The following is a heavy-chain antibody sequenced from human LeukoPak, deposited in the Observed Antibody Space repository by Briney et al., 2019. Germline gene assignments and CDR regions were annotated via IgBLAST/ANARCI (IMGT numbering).Heavy chain of an antibody. J-gene: IGHJ5*01. CDR2: IYPADSDT. Sequence: GESLKISCKGSGYNFATKWIGWVRQMPGKGLEWMGIIYPADSDTRYSPSFQGQVTISADKSISTAHLQWSSLKASDTAVYYCATFLSTGATYWFDSWGQGTLVTVSS. CDR1: GYNFATKW. CDR3: ATFLSTGATYWFDS. V-gene: IGHV5-51*01. D-gene: IGHD1/OR15-1a*01.